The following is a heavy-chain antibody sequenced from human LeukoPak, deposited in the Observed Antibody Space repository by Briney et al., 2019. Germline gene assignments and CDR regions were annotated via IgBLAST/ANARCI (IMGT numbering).Heavy chain of an antibody. CDR3: ARHSGYDYVWGSYPPYYFDY. D-gene: IGHD3-16*02. J-gene: IGHJ4*02. CDR1: GYSFTSYW. CDR2: IYPGDSDT. V-gene: IGHV5-51*01. Sequence: GESLKISCKGSGYSFTSYWIGWLRQMPGKGLEWMGIIYPGDSDTRYSPSFQGQVTISADKSISTAYLQWSSLKASDTAMYYCARHSGYDYVWGSYPPYYFDYWGQGTLVTVSS.